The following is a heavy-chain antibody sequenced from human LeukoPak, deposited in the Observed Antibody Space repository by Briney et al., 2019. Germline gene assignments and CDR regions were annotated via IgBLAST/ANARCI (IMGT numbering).Heavy chain of an antibody. CDR1: GGSISSYY. CDR2: IYTSGST. Sequence: PSETLSLTCTVSGGSISSYYWSWIRQPPGKGLEWIGYIYTSGSTNYNPSLKSRVTISVDTSKNQFSLKLSSVTAADTAVYYCARLYYDYYYMDVWGEGTTVTVSS. CDR3: ARLYYDYYYMDV. J-gene: IGHJ6*03. V-gene: IGHV4-4*09.